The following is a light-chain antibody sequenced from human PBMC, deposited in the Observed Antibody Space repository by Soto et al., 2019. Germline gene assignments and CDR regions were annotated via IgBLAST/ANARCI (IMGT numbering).Light chain of an antibody. CDR3: QTWGTGIQV. J-gene: IGLJ3*02. CDR2: LNSDGSH. Sequence: QPVLTQSPSASASLGASVKLTCTLSSGYSSYAIAWHQQQPEKGPRYLMKLNSDGSHSKGDGIPDRFSGSSSGAERYLTISGLQSEDEADYYCQTWGTGIQVFGGGTKLTVL. V-gene: IGLV4-69*01. CDR1: SGYSSYA.